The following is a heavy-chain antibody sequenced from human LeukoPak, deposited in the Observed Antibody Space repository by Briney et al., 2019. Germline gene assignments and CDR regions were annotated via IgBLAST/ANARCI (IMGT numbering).Heavy chain of an antibody. CDR3: ARGGYDWGSVYYFDY. J-gene: IGHJ4*02. CDR1: GGSISSGGYS. CDR2: IYHSGST. D-gene: IGHD5-12*01. Sequence: SETLSPTCAVSGGSISSGGYSWSWIRQPPGKGLEWIGYIYHSGSTYYNPSLKSRVTISVDRSKNQFSLKLSSVTAADTAVYYCARGGYDWGSVYYFDYWGQGTLVTVSS. V-gene: IGHV4-30-2*01.